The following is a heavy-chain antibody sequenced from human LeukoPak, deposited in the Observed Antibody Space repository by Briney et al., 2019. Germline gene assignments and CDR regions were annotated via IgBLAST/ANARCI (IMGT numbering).Heavy chain of an antibody. J-gene: IGHJ4*02. V-gene: IGHV4-39*07. D-gene: IGHD2-2*01. CDR3: ARGVVPAAIDGGAFDY. Sequence: KPSETLSLTCTVSGDSISSGDYYWGWIRQPPGKGLEWIGSIYYSGSTYYNPSLKSRVTISVDTSKNQFSLKLSSVTAADTAVYYCARGVVPAAIDGGAFDYWGQGTLVTVSS. CDR1: GDSISSGDYY. CDR2: IYYSGST.